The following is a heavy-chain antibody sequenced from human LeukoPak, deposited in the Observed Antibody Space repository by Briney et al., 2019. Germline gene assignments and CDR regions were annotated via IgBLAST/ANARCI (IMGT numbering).Heavy chain of an antibody. V-gene: IGHV4-59*01. CDR2: IYYSGST. D-gene: IGHD3-3*01. CDR3: AKVGVGHWYLDL. Sequence: PSETLSLTCTVSGGSISSYYWSWIRQPPGKGLECIGYIYYSGSTNYNPSLKSRVTISLDTSKNQFSLKLSSVTAADTAVYYCAKVGVGHWYLDLWAVAPWSLSPQ. CDR1: GGSISSYY. J-gene: IGHJ2*01.